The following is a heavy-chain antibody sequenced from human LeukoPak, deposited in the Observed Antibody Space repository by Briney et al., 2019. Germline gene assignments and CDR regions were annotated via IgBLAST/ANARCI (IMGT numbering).Heavy chain of an antibody. Sequence: TSETLSLTCTVSGGSISSSSYYWSWIRQPPGKGLEWIGFIYYSGSTNYNPSLKGRVTISVDTSKNQFSLKLSSVTAADTAVYYCARDRNPYFFDYWGQGTLVTVSS. CDR2: IYYSGST. J-gene: IGHJ4*02. CDR3: ARDRNPYFFDY. D-gene: IGHD1-14*01. CDR1: GGSISSSSYY. V-gene: IGHV4-61*01.